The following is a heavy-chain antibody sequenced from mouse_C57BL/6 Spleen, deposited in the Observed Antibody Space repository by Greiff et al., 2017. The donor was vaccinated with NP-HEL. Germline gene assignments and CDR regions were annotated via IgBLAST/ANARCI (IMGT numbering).Heavy chain of an antibody. CDR3: ARGPYYDYDHWYFDV. CDR1: GFSLTSYG. Sequence: QVQLQQSGPGLVQPSQSLSITCTVSGFSLTSYGVHWVRQSPGKGLEWLGVIWSGGSTDDNAAFISRLSISKDNSKSQVFFKMNSLQADDTAIYYCARGPYYDYDHWYFDVWGTGTTVTVSS. CDR2: IWSGGST. J-gene: IGHJ1*03. V-gene: IGHV2-2*01. D-gene: IGHD2-4*01.